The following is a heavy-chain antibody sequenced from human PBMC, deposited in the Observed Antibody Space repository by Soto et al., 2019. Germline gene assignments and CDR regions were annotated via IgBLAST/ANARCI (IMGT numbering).Heavy chain of an antibody. J-gene: IGHJ4*02. CDR3: AKSPPAVAGYFDY. CDR2: TSFDGSSG. D-gene: IGHD6-19*01. Sequence: QVQLVESGGGVVQPGRSLRLSCAASGFTFSSSGMHWVRQAPGKGLEWVAVTSFDGSSGYYADSVRGRFTISRDNSNNTLYLQMNNLRAGDTAVYYGAKSPPAVAGYFDYWGQGTLVTVSS. CDR1: GFTFSSSG. V-gene: IGHV3-30*18.